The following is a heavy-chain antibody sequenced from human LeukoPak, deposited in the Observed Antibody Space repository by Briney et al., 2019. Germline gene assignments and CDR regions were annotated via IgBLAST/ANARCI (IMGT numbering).Heavy chain of an antibody. V-gene: IGHV3-20*04. Sequence: GGSLRLSCEASGFTFDDYGMSWVRQLPGKGLEWVSGVNRNGDSTDYAGSVKGRFTISRDNAKNSHFLQMNSLRVEDTALYYCARGFRNGPFDCWGQGTLVTVSS. CDR2: VNRNGDST. CDR1: GFTFDDYG. D-gene: IGHD2-8*01. J-gene: IGHJ4*02. CDR3: ARGFRNGPFDC.